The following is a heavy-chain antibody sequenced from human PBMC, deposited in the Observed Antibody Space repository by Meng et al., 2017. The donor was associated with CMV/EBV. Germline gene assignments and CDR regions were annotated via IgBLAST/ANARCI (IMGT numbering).Heavy chain of an antibody. V-gene: IGHV3-30-3*01. CDR1: GFTFSSYA. CDR3: ARYASKGLIAVAGRDYFDY. D-gene: IGHD6-19*01. J-gene: IGHJ4*02. CDR2: ISYDGSNK. Sequence: GESLKISCAASGFTFSSYAMHWVRQAPGKGLEWVAVISYDGSNKYYADSVKGRFTISRDNSKNTLYLQMNSLRAEDTAGYYCARYASKGLIAVAGRDYFDYWGQGTLVTVSS.